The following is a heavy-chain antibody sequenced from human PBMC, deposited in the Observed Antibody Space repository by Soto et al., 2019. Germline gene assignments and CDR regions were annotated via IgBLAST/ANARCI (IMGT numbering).Heavy chain of an antibody. CDR3: ASGGGYCITSVCYQSGDY. V-gene: IGHV4-4*02. CDR2: IFDSGIT. J-gene: IGHJ4*02. CDR1: GGSISSGHW. Sequence: QVQLQESGPGLVKPSETLSLTCAVSGGSISSGHWWTWVRQPPGRGLEWIGKIFDSGITNSTPSRKSRVTISLDKSENQIALKLSSVTAADTAVDYWASGGGYCITSVCYQSGDYWGKGTLVTVCS. D-gene: IGHD3-10*01.